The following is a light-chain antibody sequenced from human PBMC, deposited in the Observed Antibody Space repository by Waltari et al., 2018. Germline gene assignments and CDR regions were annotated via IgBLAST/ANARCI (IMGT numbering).Light chain of an antibody. Sequence: QSALTQPASVSASPGQSITVSCSGSISDIGLFKVVSWFQQYPGKPPRLIIYEVNKRPPGISDRFSATKSVNVASLTISGLQADDEADYYCCSFTSSSTYVFGSGTTVTVL. CDR1: ISDIGLFKV. CDR3: CSFTSSSTYV. J-gene: IGLJ1*01. V-gene: IGLV2-23*02. CDR2: EVN.